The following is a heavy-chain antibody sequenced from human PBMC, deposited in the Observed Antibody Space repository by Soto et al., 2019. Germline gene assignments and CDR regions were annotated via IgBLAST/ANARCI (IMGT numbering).Heavy chain of an antibody. J-gene: IGHJ4*02. D-gene: IGHD6-13*01. Sequence: QLVQSGAEVRKPGASVKVSCRTSGYTFTHXYVHWVRQAPGQGLEWLGIINPASXXXXXXXXXXXXXXXXXXXXXXTVYMELSGLRAEDTAIFYCARDLAAGDHWGQGTLVTVSS. CDR1: GYTFTHXY. CDR3: ARDLAAGDH. CDR2: INPASXXX. V-gene: IGHV1-46*01.